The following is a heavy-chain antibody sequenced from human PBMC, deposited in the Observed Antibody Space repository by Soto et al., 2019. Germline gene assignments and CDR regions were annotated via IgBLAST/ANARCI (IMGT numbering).Heavy chain of an antibody. Sequence: SETLSLTCTVSGGSISSGDYYWSWIRQPPGKGLEWIGYIYYSGSTYYNPSLKSRVTISVDTSKNQFSLKLSSVTAADTAVYYCAREILTDYGDNNWFDPWGQGTLVTVSS. CDR2: IYYSGST. J-gene: IGHJ5*02. D-gene: IGHD4-17*01. V-gene: IGHV4-30-4*01. CDR1: GGSISSGDYY. CDR3: AREILTDYGDNNWFDP.